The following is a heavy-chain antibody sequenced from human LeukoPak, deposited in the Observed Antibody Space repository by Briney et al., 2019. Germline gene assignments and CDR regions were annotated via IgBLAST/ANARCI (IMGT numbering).Heavy chain of an antibody. J-gene: IGHJ1*01. D-gene: IGHD3-22*01. Sequence: SETLSLTCSVSGGFISSSSYYWGWIRLPPWKGLEWIGDIYYSGSTYFKPSLASRVAISIDTSKNQFSLRLSPVTAADTAVYYCARRRYYDSTGYLDWGQGTLVTVSS. V-gene: IGHV4-39*01. CDR3: ARRRYYDSTGYLD. CDR2: IYYSGST. CDR1: GGFISSSSYY.